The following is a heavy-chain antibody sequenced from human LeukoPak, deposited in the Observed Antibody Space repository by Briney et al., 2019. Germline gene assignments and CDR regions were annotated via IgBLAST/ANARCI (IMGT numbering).Heavy chain of an antibody. CDR3: ATAYCGGDCYYWFDP. CDR1: GGTFSSYA. J-gene: IGHJ5*02. CDR2: IIPIFGTA. V-gene: IGHV1-69*13. D-gene: IGHD2-21*02. Sequence: SVKVSCKASGGTFSSYAISWVRQAPGQGLEWMGGIIPIFGTANYAQKFQGRVTITADEPTSTAYMELSSLRSEDTAAYYCATAYCGGDCYYWFDPWGQGTLVTVSS.